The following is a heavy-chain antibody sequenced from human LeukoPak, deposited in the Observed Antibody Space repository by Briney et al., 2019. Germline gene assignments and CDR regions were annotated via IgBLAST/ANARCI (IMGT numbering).Heavy chain of an antibody. V-gene: IGHV1-2*02. CDR2: INPNSGGT. D-gene: IGHD6-19*01. CDR3: ARDRKRGSSGWYWFDP. J-gene: IGHJ5*02. CDR1: GYTFTSYY. Sequence: GASVKLSCKASGYTFTSYYMHWVRQAHGHWLEWMGCINPNSGGTNYAQKFQGRVTMTRDTSISTAYMELSRLRSDDTAVYYCARDRKRGSSGWYWFDPWGQGTLVTVSS.